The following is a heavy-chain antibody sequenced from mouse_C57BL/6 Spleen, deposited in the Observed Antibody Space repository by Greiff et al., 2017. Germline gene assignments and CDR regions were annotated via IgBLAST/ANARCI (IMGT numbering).Heavy chain of an antibody. CDR1: GYTFTSYW. V-gene: IGHV1-64*01. D-gene: IGHD2-3*01. Sequence: VQLQQPGAELVKPGASVKLSCKASGYTFTSYWMHWVKQRPGQGLEWIGMIHPNSGSTNYNEKFKSKATLTVDKSSSTAYMQLSSLTSEDSAVYYCARGGLLGYYAMDYWGQGTSVTVSS. CDR3: ARGGLLGYYAMDY. CDR2: IHPNSGST. J-gene: IGHJ4*01.